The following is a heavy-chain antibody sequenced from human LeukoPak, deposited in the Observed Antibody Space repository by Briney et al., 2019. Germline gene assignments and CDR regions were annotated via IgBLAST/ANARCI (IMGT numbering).Heavy chain of an antibody. Sequence: PGGSLRLSCAASGFTFSSYGMHWVRQAPGKGLEWVAVIWYDGSNKYYADSVKGRFTISRDNSKNTLYLQMNSLRAEDTAVYYCAKSGGDSGGYYLYYGMDVWGQGTTVTVSS. CDR2: IWYDGSNK. V-gene: IGHV3-33*06. D-gene: IGHD3-10*01. CDR3: AKSGGDSGGYYLYYGMDV. J-gene: IGHJ6*02. CDR1: GFTFSSYG.